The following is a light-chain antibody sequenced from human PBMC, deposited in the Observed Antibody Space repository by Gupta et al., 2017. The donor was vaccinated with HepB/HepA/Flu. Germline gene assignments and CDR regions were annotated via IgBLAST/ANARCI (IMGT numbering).Light chain of an antibody. CDR3: LLYYSGVRV. J-gene: IGLJ2*01. CDR2: STT. CDR1: AGAVTSGNY. V-gene: IGLV7-43*01. Sequence: QTVVTQEPSLTVSPGRTVTLPCASSAGAVTSGNYANWIQQRPGQTPRPLIYSTTNKHSWTPARFSGSILGNKAALTLSGVQPDDEAEYYCLLYYSGVRVFGGGTKLTVL.